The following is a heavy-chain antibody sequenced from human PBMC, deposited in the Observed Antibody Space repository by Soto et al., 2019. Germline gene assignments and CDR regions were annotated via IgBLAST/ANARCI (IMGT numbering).Heavy chain of an antibody. CDR2: INPNSGGT. J-gene: IGHJ6*02. D-gene: IGHD3-10*01. Sequence: ASVKVSCKASGYTFTGYYMHWVRQAPGQGLEWMGWINPNSGGTNYAQKFQGRVTMTRDTSISTAYMELSRLRSDDTAVYYCARGGWFGELSSQTPYYYYGMDVRGQGTTVTVSS. CDR1: GYTFTGYY. CDR3: ARGGWFGELSSQTPYYYYGMDV. V-gene: IGHV1-2*02.